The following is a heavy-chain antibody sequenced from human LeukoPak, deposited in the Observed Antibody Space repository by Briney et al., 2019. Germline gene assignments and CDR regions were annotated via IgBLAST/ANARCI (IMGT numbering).Heavy chain of an antibody. CDR1: GFTFSSYA. D-gene: IGHD4-17*01. V-gene: IGHV3-30*04. CDR3: ARNQGYGDYDGGYYFDY. Sequence: GRSLRLSCAASGFTFSSYAMHWVRQAPGKGLEWVAVISYDGSNKYYADSVKGRFTISRDNSKNTLYLQMNSLRAEDTAVYYCARNQGYGDYDGGYYFDYWGQGTLVTVSS. J-gene: IGHJ4*02. CDR2: ISYDGSNK.